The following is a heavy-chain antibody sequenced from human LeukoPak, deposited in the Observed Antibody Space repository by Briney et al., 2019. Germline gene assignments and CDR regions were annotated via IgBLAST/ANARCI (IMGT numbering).Heavy chain of an antibody. CDR3: ARDRGQFGVVPDAFDI. CDR2: IIPILGTA. CDR1: GATFTKYS. D-gene: IGHD3-3*01. Sequence: ASVKVSCKASGATFTKYSIHWVRQAPGQGLEWMGGIIPILGTANYAQKFQGRVTITSDESTSTAYMELSSLRSDDTAVYYCARDRGQFGVVPDAFDIWGQGTMVTVSS. J-gene: IGHJ3*02. V-gene: IGHV1-69*13.